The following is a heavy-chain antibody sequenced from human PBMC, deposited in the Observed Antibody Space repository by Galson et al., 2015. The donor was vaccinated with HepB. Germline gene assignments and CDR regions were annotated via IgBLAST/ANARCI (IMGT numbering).Heavy chain of an antibody. CDR2: IYYTGIT. J-gene: IGHJ3*02. CDR1: GGSISSYW. Sequence: SETLSLTCTVSGGSISSYWWGWIRQSPGKGLEWIGYIYYTGITAYNPSLKSRVTMSIDTSKDQFSLRLNSVTAADTAVYYCARSGSRYGSDALDIWGQGTMVTVSS. D-gene: IGHD5-18*01. V-gene: IGHV4-59*01. CDR3: ARSGSRYGSDALDI.